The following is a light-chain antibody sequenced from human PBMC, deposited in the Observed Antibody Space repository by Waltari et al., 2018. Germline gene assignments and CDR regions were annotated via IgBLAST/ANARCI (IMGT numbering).Light chain of an antibody. J-gene: IGLJ3*02. V-gene: IGLV2-11*01. CDR3: CSYAGNFWV. Sequence: QSALTQPRSVSGSPGQSVTISCTGTSSDIGVYNYVSWYQRHPVKAPKLMIYDVTKRPSAVPVRFSGSKSGNTASLTISGLQAEDEADYYCCSYAGNFWVFGGGTKLTVL. CDR2: DVT. CDR1: SSDIGVYNY.